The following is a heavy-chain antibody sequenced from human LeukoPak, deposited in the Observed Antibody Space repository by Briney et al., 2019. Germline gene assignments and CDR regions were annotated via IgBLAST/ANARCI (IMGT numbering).Heavy chain of an antibody. Sequence: SGTLSLTCAVSGGSISSSNWWSWVRQSPGKGLEWIGEINHSGSTNYNPSLKSRVTISVDTSKNRFSLKLSSVTAADTAVYYCARQRQAFFRVYYMDVWGKGTTVTISS. CDR1: GGSISSSNW. J-gene: IGHJ6*03. D-gene: IGHD3-10*01. CDR3: ARQRQAFFRVYYMDV. V-gene: IGHV4-4*02. CDR2: INHSGST.